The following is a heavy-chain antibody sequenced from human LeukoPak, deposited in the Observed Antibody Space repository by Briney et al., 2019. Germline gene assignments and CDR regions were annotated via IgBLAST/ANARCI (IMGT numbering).Heavy chain of an antibody. J-gene: IGHJ4*02. CDR3: ARRRIGVRGYDFWSGYSHFDY. V-gene: IGHV4-34*01. CDR1: GGSFSGYY. D-gene: IGHD3-3*01. Sequence: SETLSLTCAVYGGSFSGYYWSWIRQPPGKGLEWIGEINHSGSTNYNPSLKSRVTISVDTSKNQFSLKLSSVTAADTAVYYCARRRIGVRGYDFWSGYSHFDYWGQGTLVTVSS. CDR2: INHSGST.